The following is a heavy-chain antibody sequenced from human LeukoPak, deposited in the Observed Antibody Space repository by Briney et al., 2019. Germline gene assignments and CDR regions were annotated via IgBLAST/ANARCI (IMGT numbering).Heavy chain of an antibody. D-gene: IGHD4-17*01. Sequence: GGSLRLSCAASGFTFGTYSMNWVRQAPGKGLEWVSYIGTSSSTIYYADSVKGRFTISRDNAKNSLYLQMNSLRAEDTATYYCASDRTVTTFDYWGQGTLVTVSS. V-gene: IGHV3-48*04. CDR2: IGTSSSTI. CDR1: GFTFGTYS. CDR3: ASDRTVTTFDY. J-gene: IGHJ4*02.